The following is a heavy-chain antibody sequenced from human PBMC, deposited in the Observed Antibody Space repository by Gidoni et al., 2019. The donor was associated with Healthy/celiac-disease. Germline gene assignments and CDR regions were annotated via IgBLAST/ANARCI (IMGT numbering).Heavy chain of an antibody. CDR1: GVSISRGGYY. V-gene: IGHV4-31*03. Sequence: QVQLQESGPGLVKPSQTLSLTCTVSGVSISRGGYYWSWIRQHPGKGLEWIGYIYYSGSTYYNPSLKSRVTISVDTSKNQFSLKLSSVTAADTAVYYCARDLGIVGATSFDPWGQGTLVTVSS. J-gene: IGHJ5*02. CDR3: ARDLGIVGATSFDP. CDR2: IYYSGST. D-gene: IGHD1-26*01.